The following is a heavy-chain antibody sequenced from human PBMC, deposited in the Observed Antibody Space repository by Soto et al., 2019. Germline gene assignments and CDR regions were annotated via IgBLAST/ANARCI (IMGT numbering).Heavy chain of an antibody. V-gene: IGHV1-46*01. CDR1: GYTFTSYY. Sequence: ASVKVSCKASGYTFTSYYMHWVRQAPGQGLEWMGIINPSGGSTSYAQKFQGRVTMTRDTSTSTVYMELSSLRSEDTAVYYCARDTPKGDYGGNSAAFDIWGQGTMVTV. D-gene: IGHD4-17*01. J-gene: IGHJ3*02. CDR3: ARDTPKGDYGGNSAAFDI. CDR2: INPSGGST.